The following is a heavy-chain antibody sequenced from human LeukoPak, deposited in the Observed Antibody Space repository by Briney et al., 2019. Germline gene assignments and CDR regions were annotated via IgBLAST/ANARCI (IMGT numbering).Heavy chain of an antibody. Sequence: PSETLSLTCTVSGGSISYHYWNWIRQPPGKGLEWIGEASYNGNTNYNPSLKGRVTISLDPSNDQFSLRLSSVTAADTAVYFCARDKAQTGTSKFDSWGQGTLVTVSS. CDR2: ASYNGNT. CDR1: GGSISYHY. D-gene: IGHD1-7*01. J-gene: IGHJ4*02. CDR3: ARDKAQTGTSKFDS. V-gene: IGHV4-59*11.